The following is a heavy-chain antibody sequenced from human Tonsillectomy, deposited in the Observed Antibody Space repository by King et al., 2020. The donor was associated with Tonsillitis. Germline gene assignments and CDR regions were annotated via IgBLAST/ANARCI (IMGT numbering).Heavy chain of an antibody. CDR2: FIGSGGST. Sequence: VQLVESGGGLVQPGGSLSLSCAASGFTFSSYAMSWVRKAPGKGLEWVSAFIGSGGSTYSADSGKGRLTISRDNSKNTLYLQMNSLRAEDTAVYYCAKDGWDSSGWSAFDIWGQGTMVTVSS. J-gene: IGHJ3*02. CDR3: AKDGWDSSGWSAFDI. CDR1: GFTFSSYA. V-gene: IGHV3-23*04. D-gene: IGHD6-19*01.